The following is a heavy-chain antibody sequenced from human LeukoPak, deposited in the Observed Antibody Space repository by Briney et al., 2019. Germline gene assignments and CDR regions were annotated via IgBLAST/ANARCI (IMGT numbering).Heavy chain of an antibody. J-gene: IGHJ4*02. CDR2: IYYSGSP. CDR1: GGSLSRFY. D-gene: IGHD1-7*01. Sequence: SETLSLTCSVSGGSLSRFYWRWIRPPPEKGGEWGGYIYYSGSPNYNPPLKSRVTISVNTPKDQLSLKQGSDTAADTAVYYCARVRITGTTTAFDNWGQGTLVTVSS. V-gene: IGHV4-59*01. CDR3: ARVRITGTTTAFDN.